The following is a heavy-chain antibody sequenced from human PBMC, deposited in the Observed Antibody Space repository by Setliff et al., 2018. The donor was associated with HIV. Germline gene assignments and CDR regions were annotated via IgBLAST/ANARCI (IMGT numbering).Heavy chain of an antibody. CDR3: ARERDSTGYQFDP. CDR1: GYIFTNYA. V-gene: IGHV1-3*03. D-gene: IGHD3-22*01. Sequence: ASVKVSCKTSGYIFTNYAIQWVRQAPGQGLEWVGWINAGNGNTKYSQEFQGRVTITRDTSASTAYMELSSLRSEDMAVYYCARERDSTGYQFDPWGQGTLVTVSS. J-gene: IGHJ5*02. CDR2: INAGNGNT.